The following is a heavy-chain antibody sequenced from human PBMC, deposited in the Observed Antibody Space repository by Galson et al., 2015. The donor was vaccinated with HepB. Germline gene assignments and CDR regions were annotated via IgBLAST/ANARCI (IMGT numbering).Heavy chain of an antibody. V-gene: IGHV3-72*01. Sequence: SLRLSCAASGFTFSSYGMHWVRQAPGKGLEWVGRSRDKAKSYTTDYAASVKGRFTISRDDSEDSVYLQMNSLKTEDTAVYYCTSPKAWERYGMDVWGRGTTVTVSS. D-gene: IGHD1-26*01. CDR3: TSPKAWERYGMDV. CDR2: SRDKAKSYTT. CDR1: GFTFSSYG. J-gene: IGHJ6*02.